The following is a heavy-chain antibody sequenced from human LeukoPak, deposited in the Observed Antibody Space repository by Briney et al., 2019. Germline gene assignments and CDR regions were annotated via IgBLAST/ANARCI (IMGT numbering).Heavy chain of an antibody. CDR3: ASDEIYSYGSNAFDI. CDR2: INHSGST. Sequence: SETLSLTCAVYGGSFSGYYWSWIRQPPGKGLEWIGEINHSGSTNYNPSLKSRVTISVDTSKNQFSLKLSSVTAADTAVYYCASDEIYSYGSNAFDIWGQGTMVTVSS. V-gene: IGHV4-34*01. J-gene: IGHJ3*02. CDR1: GGSFSGYY. D-gene: IGHD5-18*01.